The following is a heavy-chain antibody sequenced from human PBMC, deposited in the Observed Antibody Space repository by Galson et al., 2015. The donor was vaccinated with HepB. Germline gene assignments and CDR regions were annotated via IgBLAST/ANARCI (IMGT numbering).Heavy chain of an antibody. CDR2: ISSDGSNK. CDR3: ARGGIYDFWSDYSETDDAFDI. CDR1: GFTFSSYA. Sequence: SLRLSCAASGFTFSSYAMHWVRQAPGKGLEWVAVISSDGSNKYYAVSVKGRFTISRDNSKNTLYLQMNSLRPEDTAVYYCARGGIYDFWSDYSETDDAFDIWGQGTMVTVSS. J-gene: IGHJ3*02. V-gene: IGHV3-30-3*01. D-gene: IGHD3-3*01.